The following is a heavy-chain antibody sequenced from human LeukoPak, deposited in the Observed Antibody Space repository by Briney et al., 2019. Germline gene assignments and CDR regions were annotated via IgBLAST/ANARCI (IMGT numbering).Heavy chain of an antibody. CDR3: ARGYDYVWGSYRRSFDY. V-gene: IGHV4-34*01. Sequence: SETLSLTCAVYGGSFSGYYWSWIRQHPGKGLEWIGEINHSGSTNYNPSLKSRVTISVDTSKNQFSLKLSSVTAADTAVYYCARGYDYVWGSYRRSFDYWGQGTLVTVSS. D-gene: IGHD3-16*02. J-gene: IGHJ4*02. CDR1: GGSFSGYY. CDR2: INHSGST.